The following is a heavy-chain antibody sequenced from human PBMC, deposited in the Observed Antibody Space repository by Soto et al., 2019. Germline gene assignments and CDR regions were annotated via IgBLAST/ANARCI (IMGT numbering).Heavy chain of an antibody. Sequence: SETLSLTCTVSGGSVSSGSYYWSWIRQPPGKGLEWIGYIYYSGSTYYNPSLKSRVTISVDTSKNQFSLKLSSVTAADTAVYYCARDFRELGTLDYWGQGTLVTVSS. CDR1: GGSVSSGSYY. D-gene: IGHD1-7*01. CDR3: ARDFRELGTLDY. J-gene: IGHJ4*02. CDR2: IYYSGST. V-gene: IGHV4-61*01.